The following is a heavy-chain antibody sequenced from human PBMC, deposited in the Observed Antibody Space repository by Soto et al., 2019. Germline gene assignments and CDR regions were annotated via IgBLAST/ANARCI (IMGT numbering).Heavy chain of an antibody. Sequence: QITLKESGPTLVKPTQPLTLTCTFSGFSLSTSGVGVGWIRQPPGKALEWLALIYWDDDKRYSPSLKSRLTITTHTAKHQVVLTMTNTDPVDTATYYCAHSRFGEGYFDLWGRGTLVTVSS. CDR3: AHSRFGEGYFDL. CDR2: IYWDDDK. D-gene: IGHD3-10*01. J-gene: IGHJ2*01. CDR1: GFSLSTSGVG. V-gene: IGHV2-5*02.